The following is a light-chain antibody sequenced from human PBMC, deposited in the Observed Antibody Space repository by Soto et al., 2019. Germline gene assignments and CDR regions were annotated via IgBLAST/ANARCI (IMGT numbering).Light chain of an antibody. CDR2: EVV. CDR1: KSDVGGYDF. CDR3: KSYAGRNHDV. Sequence: QAALTHPPSASGSPGQSVTISSTGTKSDVGGYDFVSWYQHHPGKAPRLIIYEVVQRPSGVPDRFSGSKSGNTASLTVSGLQAADEADYVCKSYAGRNHDVSGSGTKVT. J-gene: IGLJ1*01. V-gene: IGLV2-8*01.